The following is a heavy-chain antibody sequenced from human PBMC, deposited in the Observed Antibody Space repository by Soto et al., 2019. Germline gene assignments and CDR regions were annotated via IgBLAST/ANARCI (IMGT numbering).Heavy chain of an antibody. V-gene: IGHV1-2*04. Sequence: QVQLVQSGAEVKKPGASVKVSCKASGYTFTDYYMHWVRQAPGQGLEWMGWINPNSGGTKYVQKFQGWVTRSRDTSISTAYMELSRLRSDDTAVYYCARVGTSATYYDAFDIWGQGTMVTVSS. CDR3: ARVGTSATYYDAFDI. CDR2: INPNSGGT. J-gene: IGHJ3*02. D-gene: IGHD1-26*01. CDR1: GYTFTDYY.